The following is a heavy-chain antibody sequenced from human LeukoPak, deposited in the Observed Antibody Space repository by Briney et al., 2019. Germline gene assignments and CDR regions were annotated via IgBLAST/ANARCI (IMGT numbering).Heavy chain of an antibody. CDR3: AKGVSGVGMGNYYYGMDV. J-gene: IGHJ6*02. Sequence: PGGSLRLSCAASGFTFSSYGMHWVRQAPGKGLEWVAFIRYDGSNKYYADSVKGRFTISRDNSKNTLYLQMNSLRAEDTAVYYCAKGVSGVGMGNYYYGMDVWGQGTTVTVSS. CDR1: GFTFSSYG. D-gene: IGHD3-3*01. CDR2: IRYDGSNK. V-gene: IGHV3-30*02.